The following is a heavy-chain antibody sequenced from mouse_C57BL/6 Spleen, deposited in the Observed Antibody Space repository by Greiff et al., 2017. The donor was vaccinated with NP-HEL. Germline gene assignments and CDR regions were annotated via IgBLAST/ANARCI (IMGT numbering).Heavy chain of an antibody. CDR3: ARVGGNSFAY. Sequence: QVQLQQPGAELVKPGASVKLSCKASGYTFTSYWMQWVKQRPGQGLEWIGEIDPSDSYTNYNQKFKGKATLTVDTSSSTAYMQLSSLTSEDSAVYYCARVGGNSFAYWGQGTLVTVSA. D-gene: IGHD2-1*01. V-gene: IGHV1-50*01. CDR2: IDPSDSYT. J-gene: IGHJ3*01. CDR1: GYTFTSYW.